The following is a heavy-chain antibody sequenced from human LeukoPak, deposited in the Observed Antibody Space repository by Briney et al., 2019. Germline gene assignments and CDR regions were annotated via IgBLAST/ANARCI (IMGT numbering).Heavy chain of an antibody. J-gene: IGHJ3*02. Sequence: GGSLRLSCAASGFTFDDYGMSWVRQAPGKGLEWVSGINWNGGSTGYADSVKGRFTISRDNAKNSLHLQMNSLRAEDTALYYCARDRHPSYYGGDCYSAFDIWGQGTMVTVSS. CDR1: GFTFDDYG. CDR2: INWNGGST. V-gene: IGHV3-20*04. D-gene: IGHD2-21*01. CDR3: ARDRHPSYYGGDCYSAFDI.